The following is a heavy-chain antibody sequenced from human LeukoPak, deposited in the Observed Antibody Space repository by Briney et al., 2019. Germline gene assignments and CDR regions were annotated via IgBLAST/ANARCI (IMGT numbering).Heavy chain of an antibody. CDR3: AELGITMIGGV. CDR1: GFTFSSYW. J-gene: IGHJ6*04. Sequence: PGGSLRLSCAASGFTFSSYWMTWVRQAPGKGLEWVAMINHDTSHNYYMDSVKGRFTISRDNAKDSLYLQMNSLRAEDTAVYYCAELGITMIGGVWGKGTTVTISS. D-gene: IGHD3-10*02. V-gene: IGHV3-7*01. CDR2: INHDTSHN.